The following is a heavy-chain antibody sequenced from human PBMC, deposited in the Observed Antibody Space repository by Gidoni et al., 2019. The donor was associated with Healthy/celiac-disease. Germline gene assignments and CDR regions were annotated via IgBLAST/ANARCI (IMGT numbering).Heavy chain of an antibody. J-gene: IGHJ4*02. CDR3: ARNSPGGWELPDY. D-gene: IGHD1-26*01. Sequence: QVQLVESGGGVGEPGRSLRLPCAATGFPFSRDGMHWVRQPPGKGRAWVAVIWYDGSNKYYADSVKGRFTISRDNSKNTLYLQMNSLRAEDTAVYYCARNSPGGWELPDYWGQGTLVTVSS. CDR2: IWYDGSNK. CDR1: GFPFSRDG. V-gene: IGHV3-33*01.